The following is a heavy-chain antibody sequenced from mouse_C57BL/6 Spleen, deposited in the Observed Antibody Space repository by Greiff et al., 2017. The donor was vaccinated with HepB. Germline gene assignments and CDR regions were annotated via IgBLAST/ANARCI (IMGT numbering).Heavy chain of an antibody. CDR3: TCLYYDTVDGGYFDV. Sequence: EVKVEESGGGLVQPGGSMKLSCVASGFTFSNYWMNWVRQSPEKGLEWVAQIRLKSDNYATHYAESVKGRFTISRDDSKSSVYLQMNNLRAEDTGIYYCTCLYYDTVDGGYFDVWGTGTTVTVSS. CDR1: GFTFSNYW. D-gene: IGHD1-1*01. CDR2: IRLKSDNYAT. J-gene: IGHJ1*03. V-gene: IGHV6-3*01.